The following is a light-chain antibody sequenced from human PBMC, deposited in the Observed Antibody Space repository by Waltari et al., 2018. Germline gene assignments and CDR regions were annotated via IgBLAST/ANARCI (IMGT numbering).Light chain of an antibody. CDR2: ATS. CDR1: QSVRNF. CDR3: QQSYSVPFT. Sequence: DIQMTQSPSSLSASVGDRVTITCRASQSVRNFLNWYQQQPGKAPKLLIYATSSLETGVPSRFSGSGSGTDFSLSISSLQPADFATYYCQQSYSVPFTFGPGTNVDLK. J-gene: IGKJ3*01. V-gene: IGKV1-39*01.